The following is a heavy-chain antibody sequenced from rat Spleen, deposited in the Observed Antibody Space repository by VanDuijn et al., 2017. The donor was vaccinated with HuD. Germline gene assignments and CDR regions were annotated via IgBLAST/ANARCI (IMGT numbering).Heavy chain of an antibody. Sequence: EVQLVESGGDLVQPGRSLKLSCAASGFTFSNYYMAWVRQAPTKGLEWVASISPSGGSTYYRDSVKGRFTISRENVKRTLYLQMDSLRSEDTATYYCATESSWGNWFAYWGQGTLVTVSS. CDR3: ATESSWGNWFAY. J-gene: IGHJ3*01. CDR1: GFTFSNYY. D-gene: IGHD4-3*01. CDR2: ISPSGGST. V-gene: IGHV5-27*01.